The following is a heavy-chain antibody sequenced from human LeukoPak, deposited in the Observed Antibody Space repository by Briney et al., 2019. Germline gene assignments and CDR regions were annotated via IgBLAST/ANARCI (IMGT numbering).Heavy chain of an antibody. Sequence: GGSLRLSCAASGFTFSSYSMNWVRQAPGKGLEWVSSISSSSSYIYYADSVKGRFTISRDNSKNTLYLQMNSLRAEDTAVYYCAKDPMVLYWGQGTLVTVSS. CDR3: AKDPMVLY. CDR1: GFTFSSYS. CDR2: ISSSSSYI. V-gene: IGHV3-21*04. D-gene: IGHD4/OR15-4a*01. J-gene: IGHJ4*02.